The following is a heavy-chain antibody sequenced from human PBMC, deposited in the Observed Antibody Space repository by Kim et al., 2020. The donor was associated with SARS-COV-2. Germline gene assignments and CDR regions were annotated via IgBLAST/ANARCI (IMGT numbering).Heavy chain of an antibody. CDR3: TTDARGGSGSGSYSLVWPTYAFHN. D-gene: IGHD3-10*01. V-gene: IGHV3-15*01. CDR1: GLSFSNTW. J-gene: IGHJ3*02. CDR2: IKSKIDGGTT. Sequence: GGSLRLSCADSGLSFSNTWMSWVRQAPGKGLEWVGRIKSKIDGGTTDYAEPVKGRFTISRDDSKNTVYLQMNSLKIEDTAVYYCTTDARGGSGSGSYSLVWPTYAFHNWGQGTMVTVSS.